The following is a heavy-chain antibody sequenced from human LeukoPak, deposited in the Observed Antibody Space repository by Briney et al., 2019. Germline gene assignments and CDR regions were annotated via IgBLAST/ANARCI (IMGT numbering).Heavy chain of an antibody. CDR2: FYHSGNS. Sequence: SETLSLTCAVSGYSISSGYYWGWIRQPPGKGLEWIGSFYHSGNSYYNPSLKSRVSISVDTSKNQFSLNLSSVTAADTALYYCARHDFYSNYPHNWFDPWGQGTQVTVSS. D-gene: IGHD4-11*01. CDR3: ARHDFYSNYPHNWFDP. J-gene: IGHJ5*02. CDR1: GYSISSGYY. V-gene: IGHV4-38-2*01.